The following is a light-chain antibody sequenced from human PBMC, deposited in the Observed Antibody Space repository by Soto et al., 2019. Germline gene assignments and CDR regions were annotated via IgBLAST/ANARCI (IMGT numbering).Light chain of an antibody. CDR1: SSDVGGYKY. Sequence: CAGTSSDVGGYKYVSWYQQHPGKAPKLMIYEVNKRPSGVPDRFSGSKSGHTASLTVSGLPADDEADYFCSSYAGRNIVLFGGGTKLTVL. V-gene: IGLV2-8*01. J-gene: IGLJ2*01. CDR2: EVN. CDR3: SSYAGRNIVL.